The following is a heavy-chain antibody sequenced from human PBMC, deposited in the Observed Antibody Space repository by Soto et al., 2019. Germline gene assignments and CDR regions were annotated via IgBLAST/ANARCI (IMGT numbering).Heavy chain of an antibody. CDR3: AKATATGGGAFDI. D-gene: IGHD2-8*02. CDR2: ILVGGST. Sequence: GGSLRLSCAASGFTCSSYDMSWVRQAPGKGLEWVSTILVGGSTHCPDSVKGRFTISRDNSKNTAFLQMNSLTAGDTAVYYCAKATATGGGAFDICGQGTVVT. J-gene: IGHJ3*02. V-gene: IGHV3-23*01. CDR1: GFTCSSYD.